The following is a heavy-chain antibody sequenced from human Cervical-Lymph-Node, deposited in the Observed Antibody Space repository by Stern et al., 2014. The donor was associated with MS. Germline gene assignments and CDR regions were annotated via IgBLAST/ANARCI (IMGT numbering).Heavy chain of an antibody. V-gene: IGHV1-8*01. J-gene: IGHJ5*01. CDR1: GYTFTSYD. Sequence: QVQLVQSGVEVKKPGASVKVSCKASGYTFTSYDIHWVRQTAGHGLEWLGRMNPNRVSTGYGQKFQGRITMTGDTSTRTAYLELRSLRSDDTAVYYCARGLVTYSSGWFDFWGQGTQVSVSS. CDR2: MNPNRVST. CDR3: ARGLVTYSSGWFDF. D-gene: IGHD6-19*01.